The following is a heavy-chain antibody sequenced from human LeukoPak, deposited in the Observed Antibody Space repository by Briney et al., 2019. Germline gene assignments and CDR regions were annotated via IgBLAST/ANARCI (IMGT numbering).Heavy chain of an antibody. CDR2: IWYDGSNK. Sequence: GRSLRLSCAASGFTFSSYGMHWVRQAPGKGLEWVAVIWYDGSNKYYADSVKGRFTISRDNSKNTLYLQMNSLRAEDTAVYYCAKGVRDFDYWGQGTLVTVSS. J-gene: IGHJ4*02. V-gene: IGHV3-33*06. CDR3: AKGVRDFDY. D-gene: IGHD3-10*01. CDR1: GFTFSSYG.